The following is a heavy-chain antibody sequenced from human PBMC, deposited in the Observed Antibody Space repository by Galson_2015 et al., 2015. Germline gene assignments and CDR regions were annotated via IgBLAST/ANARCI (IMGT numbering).Heavy chain of an antibody. CDR3: AREGNVDGAMIVFDY. J-gene: IGHJ4*02. Sequence: CAISGDSVSSNSAAWNWIRQSPSRGLEWLGRTYYRSKWYNDYAVSVKSRITINPDTSKNQFSLQLNSVTPEDTAVYYCAREGNVDGAMIVFDYWGQGTLVTVSS. V-gene: IGHV6-1*01. CDR1: GDSVSSNSAA. D-gene: IGHD3-22*01. CDR2: TYYRSKWYN.